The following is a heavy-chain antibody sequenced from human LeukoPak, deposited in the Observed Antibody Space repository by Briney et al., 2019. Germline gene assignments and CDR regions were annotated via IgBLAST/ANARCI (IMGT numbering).Heavy chain of an antibody. CDR2: ISGSGGST. Sequence: GGSLRLSCVASGFTLSNYAMSWVRQAPGKGLEWVSVISGSGGSTYYADSVKGRFTISRDNSKNTLYLQMNSLRAEDTAVYYCAKTKAVRFRIEVAGAFDYWGQGTLVTVSS. D-gene: IGHD6-19*01. CDR3: AKTKAVRFRIEVAGAFDY. V-gene: IGHV3-23*01. J-gene: IGHJ4*02. CDR1: GFTLSNYA.